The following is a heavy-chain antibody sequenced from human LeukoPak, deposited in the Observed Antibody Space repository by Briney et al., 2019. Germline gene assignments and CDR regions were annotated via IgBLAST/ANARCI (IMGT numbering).Heavy chain of an antibody. CDR2: MNPNSGNT. D-gene: IGHD3-3*01. J-gene: IGHJ6*02. CDR3: ARGGTVLRFLEWPMGYYYYYGMDV. Sequence: ASVTVSFTASGYTFTIYDINWVRQAPGQGLEWMGWMNPNSGNTGYAQKFQGRVTMTRNNSISTAYMELSSLRSEDTAVYYCARGGTVLRFLEWPMGYYYYYGMDVWGQGTTVTVSS. CDR1: GYTFTIYD. V-gene: IGHV1-8*01.